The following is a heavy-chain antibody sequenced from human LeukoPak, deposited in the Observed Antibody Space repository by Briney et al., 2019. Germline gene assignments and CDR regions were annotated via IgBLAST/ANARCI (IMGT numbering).Heavy chain of an antibody. CDR3: AKGYCSGGSCYGYYYYGMDV. J-gene: IGHJ6*02. CDR2: IHYSGST. Sequence: SETLSLTCTVSGGSISNYYWSWIRQPPGKGLEWIGYIHYSGSTNYNPSLKSRVTISVDTSKNQFSLKLSSVTAADTAVYYCAKGYCSGGSCYGYYYYGMDVWGQGTTVSVSS. V-gene: IGHV4-59*01. CDR1: GGSISNYY. D-gene: IGHD2-15*01.